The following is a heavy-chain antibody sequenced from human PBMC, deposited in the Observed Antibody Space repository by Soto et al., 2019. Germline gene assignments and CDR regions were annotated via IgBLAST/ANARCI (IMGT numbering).Heavy chain of an antibody. J-gene: IGHJ4*02. V-gene: IGHV1-69*02. CDR1: GGTFSSYT. CDR2: IIPILGIA. CDR3: ATARDDSSGYYYYFDY. Sequence: SVKVSCKASGGTFSSYTISWVRQAPGQGLEWMGRIIPILGIANYAQKFQGRVTITEDKSTSTAYMELSSLRSEDTAVYYCATARDDSSGYYYYFDYWGQGTLVTISS. D-gene: IGHD3-22*01.